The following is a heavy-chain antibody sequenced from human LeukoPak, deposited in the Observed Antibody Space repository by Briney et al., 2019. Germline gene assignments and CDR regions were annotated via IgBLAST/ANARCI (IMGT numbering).Heavy chain of an antibody. CDR1: GFTFSSYA. J-gene: IGHJ6*02. D-gene: IGHD3-3*01. CDR3: AKENYDFWSGYYTPSGMDV. CDR2: ISGSGGST. V-gene: IGHV3-23*01. Sequence: GASLRLSCAASGFTFSSYAMSWVRQAPGKGLEWVSAISGSGGSTYYADSVKGRFTISRDNSKNTLYLQMNSLRAEDTAVYYCAKENYDFWSGYYTPSGMDVWGQGATVTVSS.